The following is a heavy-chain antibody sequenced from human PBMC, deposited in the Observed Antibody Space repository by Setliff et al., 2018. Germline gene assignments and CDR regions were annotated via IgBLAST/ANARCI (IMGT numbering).Heavy chain of an antibody. D-gene: IGHD3-9*01. CDR3: AREVSTGENSGCDI. CDR2: INPSGGRL. V-gene: IGHV1-46*01. Sequence: ASVKVSCKTSGYTFTNYYIHWVRQTPGQGLEWMGIINPSGGRLSYAEKFQDRVTMTRDTSTNTVYMDLSSLRDDDTAVYYCAREVSTGENSGCDIWGQGTVVTVSS. J-gene: IGHJ3*02. CDR1: GYTFTNYY.